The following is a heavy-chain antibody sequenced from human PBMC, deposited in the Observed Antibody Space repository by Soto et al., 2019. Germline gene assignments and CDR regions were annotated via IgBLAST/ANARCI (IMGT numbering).Heavy chain of an antibody. CDR2: INHSGST. D-gene: IGHD2-15*01. J-gene: IGHJ4*02. V-gene: IGHV4-34*01. CDR3: ASGGVLPDLDY. CDR1: GGSFSGYY. Sequence: WGTLSLTCAVSGGSFSGYYWSWVRQPPGKGLEWIGEINHSGSTNYNPSLKSRVTISVATSKNQFSLKLSSVTAADTAVYYCASGGVLPDLDYWGQRTLVKVSS.